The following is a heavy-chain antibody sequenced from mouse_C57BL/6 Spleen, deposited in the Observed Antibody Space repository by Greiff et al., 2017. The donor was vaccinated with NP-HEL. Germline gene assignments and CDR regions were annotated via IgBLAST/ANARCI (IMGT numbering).Heavy chain of an antibody. D-gene: IGHD2-5*01. Sequence: DVKLQESGGGLVKPGGSLKLSCAASGFTFSDYGMHWVRQAPEKGLEWVAYISSGSSTIYYADTVKGRFTISRDNAKNTLFLQMTSLRSEDTAMYYCARYSNYRYFDYWGQGTTLTVSS. V-gene: IGHV5-17*01. CDR1: GFTFSDYG. CDR3: ARYSNYRYFDY. J-gene: IGHJ2*01. CDR2: ISSGSSTI.